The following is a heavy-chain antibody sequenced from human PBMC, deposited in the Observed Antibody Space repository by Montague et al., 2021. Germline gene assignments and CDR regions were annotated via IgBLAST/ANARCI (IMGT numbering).Heavy chain of an antibody. CDR1: GGAISSFY. CDR3: AREWGAFDS. D-gene: IGHD3-16*01. CDR2: IYYNGNT. Sequence: SETLSLTCTVSGGAISSFYWHWIRHSPGKGLEWIGEIYYNGNTKXDPSLKSRVTMSVDTSKNQFSLRLSSVTVADTAVYYCAREWGAFDSWGQRTLVTVSS. J-gene: IGHJ4*02. V-gene: IGHV4-59*01.